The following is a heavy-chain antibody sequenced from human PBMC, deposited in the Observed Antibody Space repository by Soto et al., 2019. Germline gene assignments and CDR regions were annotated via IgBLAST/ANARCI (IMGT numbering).Heavy chain of an antibody. CDR2: IYYSGST. Sequence: SETLSLTCTVSGGSISSYYWSWIRQPPGKGLEWIGYIYYSGSTNYNPSLKSRVTISVDTSKNQFSLKLSSVTAADTAVYYCARGSSGSGSYYYYYYMDVWGKGTTVTVSS. J-gene: IGHJ6*03. CDR1: GGSISSYY. CDR3: ARGSSGSGSYYYYYYMDV. D-gene: IGHD3-10*01. V-gene: IGHV4-59*01.